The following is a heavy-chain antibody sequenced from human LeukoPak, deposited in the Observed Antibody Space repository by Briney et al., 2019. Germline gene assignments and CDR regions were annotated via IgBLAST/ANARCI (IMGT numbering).Heavy chain of an antibody. CDR1: GGSFSGYY. CDR3: ARASVLRFLEWFE. J-gene: IGHJ4*02. V-gene: IGHV4-59*01. D-gene: IGHD3-3*01. Sequence: PSETLSLTCAVYGGSFSGYYWSWIRQPPGKGLEWIGYIYYSGSTNYNPSLKSRVTISVDTSKNQFSLKLSSVTAADTAVYYCARASVLRFLEWFEWGQGTLVTVSS. CDR2: IYYSGST.